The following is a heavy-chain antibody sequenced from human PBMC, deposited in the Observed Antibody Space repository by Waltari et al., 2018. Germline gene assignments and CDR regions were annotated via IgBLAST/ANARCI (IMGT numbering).Heavy chain of an antibody. J-gene: IGHJ4*02. D-gene: IGHD6-19*01. V-gene: IGHV1-2*06. Sequence: QVQLVHSGTEVKQPGASVKVSCKASGYTFNAYYIHWVRQAPGQGLEWMGRINSNSGTTNYAQKFKGRVTMTRDTSISTAYLELSSLRSDDTAVFYCARESSSGNNYFDYWGQGTLVTVSS. CDR3: ARESSSGNNYFDY. CDR2: INSNSGTT. CDR1: GYTFNAYY.